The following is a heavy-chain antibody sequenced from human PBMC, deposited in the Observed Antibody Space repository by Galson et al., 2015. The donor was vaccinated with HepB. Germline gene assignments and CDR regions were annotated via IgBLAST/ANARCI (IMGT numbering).Heavy chain of an antibody. J-gene: IGHJ6*02. CDR2: ISYDGSNK. V-gene: IGHV3-30-3*01. D-gene: IGHD5-18*01. Sequence: SLRLSCAASGFTFSSYAMHWVRQAPGKGLEWVAVISYDGSNKYYADTVKGRFTISRDNSKNTLYLQMNSLRAEDTAVYYCARGGRGYSYGDYYYGMDVWGQGTTVTVSS. CDR1: GFTFSSYA. CDR3: ARGGRGYSYGDYYYGMDV.